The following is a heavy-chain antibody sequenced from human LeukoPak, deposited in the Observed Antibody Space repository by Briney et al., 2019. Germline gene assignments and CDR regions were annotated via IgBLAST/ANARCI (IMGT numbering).Heavy chain of an antibody. CDR1: GGSISSYY. D-gene: IGHD3-9*01. CDR3: ARLTGYYNLDAFDI. Sequence: SETLSLTCTVSGGSISSYYWSWIRQPPGKGLEWIGYTYYSGSTNYNPSLKSRVTISVDTSKNQFSLKLSSVTAADTAVYYCARLTGYYNLDAFDIWGQGTMVTVSS. J-gene: IGHJ3*02. CDR2: TYYSGST. V-gene: IGHV4-59*08.